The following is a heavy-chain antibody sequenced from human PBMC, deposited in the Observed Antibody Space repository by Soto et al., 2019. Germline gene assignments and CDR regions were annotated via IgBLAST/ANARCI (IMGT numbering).Heavy chain of an antibody. D-gene: IGHD3-9*01. V-gene: IGHV3-73*01. CDR3: TTADWPRDY. CDR1: GFTFSGLG. Sequence: GRSLRLSCAASGFTFSGLGMHWVRQASGTGLEWVGHIRSKANNYATAYAASVKGRFTISRDDSKNTAYLQMNSLKTEDTAVYYCTTADWPRDYWGQGTLVTVSS. J-gene: IGHJ4*02. CDR2: IRSKANNYAT.